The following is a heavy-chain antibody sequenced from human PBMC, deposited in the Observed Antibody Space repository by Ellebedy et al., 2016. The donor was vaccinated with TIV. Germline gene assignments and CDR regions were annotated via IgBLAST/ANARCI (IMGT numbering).Heavy chain of an antibody. Sequence: AASVKVSCKAFGGTFSTYAISWVRQAPGQGLEWMGGIIPIFGTANYAQKFQGRVTITADESTTTAYMELSSLRSEDTAVYYCARDSRLLSVAARFDFWGQGTLVTVSS. CDR2: IIPIFGTA. J-gene: IGHJ4*02. V-gene: IGHV1-69*13. CDR1: GGTFSTYA. CDR3: ARDSRLLSVAARFDF. D-gene: IGHD6-6*01.